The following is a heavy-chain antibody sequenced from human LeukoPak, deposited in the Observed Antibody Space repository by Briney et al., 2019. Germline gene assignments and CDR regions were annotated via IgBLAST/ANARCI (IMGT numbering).Heavy chain of an antibody. CDR2: IYSDGRT. CDR1: GFTVSSNY. V-gene: IGHV3-53*01. CDR3: ARAYSSGWYWGS. D-gene: IGHD6-19*01. Sequence: GGSLRLSGAASGFTVSSNYMSWVRQAPGKGLEWVSVIYSDGRTYYADSVKGRFTISRDDPKNTVYLQMTSLRVEDTAMYYCARAYSSGWYWGSWGQGTLVTVSS. J-gene: IGHJ5*02.